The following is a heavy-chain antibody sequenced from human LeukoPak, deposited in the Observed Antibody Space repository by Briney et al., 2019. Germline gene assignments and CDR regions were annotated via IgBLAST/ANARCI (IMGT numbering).Heavy chain of an antibody. CDR2: IHIRGNT. D-gene: IGHD3-22*01. V-gene: IGHV4-4*07. Sequence: SETLSLTCTVSGGSISGYYWSWIRQPAGKGLEWIGRIHIRGNTNYNPPLKSRVILSVDTSKNQFSLKLSSVTAADTAVYYCARDRAYYDSSGYSTHFEYWGQGTVVTVSS. CDR1: GGSISGYY. CDR3: ARDRAYYDSSGYSTHFEY. J-gene: IGHJ4*02.